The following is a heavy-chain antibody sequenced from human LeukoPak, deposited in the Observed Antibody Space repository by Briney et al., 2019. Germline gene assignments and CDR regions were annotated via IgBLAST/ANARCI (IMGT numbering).Heavy chain of an antibody. CDR2: INHSGST. Sequence: SETLSLTCAVYGGSFSGYYWSWIRQPPGKGLDWIGEINHSGSTNYNPSLKSRVTISVDTSKNQFSLKLSSVTAADTAVYYCARIRGGWDSSSWYAFSWFDPGGQGTLVTVSA. CDR1: GGSFSGYY. D-gene: IGHD6-13*01. CDR3: ARIRGGWDSSSWYAFSWFDP. J-gene: IGHJ5*02. V-gene: IGHV4-34*01.